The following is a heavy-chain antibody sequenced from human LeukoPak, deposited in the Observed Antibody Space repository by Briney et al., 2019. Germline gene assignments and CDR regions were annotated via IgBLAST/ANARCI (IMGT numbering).Heavy chain of an antibody. CDR2: IKQDGSEK. J-gene: IGHJ4*02. CDR1: GFTFSSYW. V-gene: IGHV3-7*01. Sequence: GGSLRLSCAASGFTFSSYWMSWVRQAPGKGLERVANIKQDGSEKYYVDSVKGRFTISRDNAKNSLYLQMNSLRAEDTAVYYCARVRYYYDSSALGYWGQGTLVTVSS. D-gene: IGHD3-22*01. CDR3: ARVRYYYDSSALGY.